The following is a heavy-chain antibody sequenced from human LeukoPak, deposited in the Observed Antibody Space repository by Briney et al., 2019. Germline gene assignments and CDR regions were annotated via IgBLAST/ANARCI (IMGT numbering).Heavy chain of an antibody. V-gene: IGHV1-18*01. D-gene: IGHD1-26*01. Sequence: SVQVSCKASGYTFTTYVISWVRQAPGQGLEWMGWISAHNGDTNFAQRLQGRVTMTTDTSTRTAYMELRSLRSDDTAVYYCARVKARSGSYSLDYWGQGTLVTVSS. CDR3: ARVKARSGSYSLDY. J-gene: IGHJ4*02. CDR2: ISAHNGDT. CDR1: GYTFTTYV.